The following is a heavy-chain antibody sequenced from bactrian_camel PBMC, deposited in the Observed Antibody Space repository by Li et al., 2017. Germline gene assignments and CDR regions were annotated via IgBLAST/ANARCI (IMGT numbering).Heavy chain of an antibody. D-gene: IGHD6*01. Sequence: DVQLVESGGGSVQPGGSLGVSCAASGFTFSSYVMSWVRQTPGKGLEWVAGIHYSGEHTHVVDSVKGRFTISRDNAKNTLYLQLNSLKSEDTAMYYWAKCSNGSWSLSGYWGQGTQVTVS. V-gene: IGHV3S31*01. CDR3: AKCSNGSWSLSGY. CDR1: GFTFSSYV. J-gene: IGHJ6*01. CDR2: IHYSGEHT.